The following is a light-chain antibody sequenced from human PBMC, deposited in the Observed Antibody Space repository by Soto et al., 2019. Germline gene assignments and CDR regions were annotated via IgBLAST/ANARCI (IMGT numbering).Light chain of an antibody. V-gene: IGKV3-15*01. J-gene: IGKJ2*01. CDR2: GAS. CDR1: QSVSSN. Sequence: EIVMTQSPATLSVSPGERATLSCRASQSVSSNLAWYQQKPGQAPRLLIDGASTRATGIPARFRGSGSGTECTLTVSSLQSEDFAVYYGQQYNNWPPYTVGQGTKLEIK. CDR3: QQYNNWPPYT.